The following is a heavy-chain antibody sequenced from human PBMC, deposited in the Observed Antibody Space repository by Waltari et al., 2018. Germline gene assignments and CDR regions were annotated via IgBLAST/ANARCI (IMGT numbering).Heavy chain of an antibody. CDR2: IYYSGST. CDR1: GGSISSYY. V-gene: IGHV4-59*01. D-gene: IGHD2-15*01. Sequence: QVQLQESGPGLVKPSETLSLTCTVSGGSISSYYWSWIRQPPGKVLEWIWYIYYSGSTNDHPSLKSRVTISGDTSKNQFSLKLSSVTAADTAVYYCARDARSPTLYYYYMDVWGKGTTVTVSS. CDR3: ARDARSPTLYYYYMDV. J-gene: IGHJ6*03.